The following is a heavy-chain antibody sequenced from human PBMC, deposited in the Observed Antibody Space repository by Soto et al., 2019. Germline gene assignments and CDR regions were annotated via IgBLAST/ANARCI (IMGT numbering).Heavy chain of an antibody. CDR2: ISASGGST. J-gene: IGHJ4*02. D-gene: IGHD5-18*01. Sequence: GGSLRLSCAASGFTFSTYAMTWVRQAPGKGLEWVSAISASGGSTYYADSVKGRFTISRDNSKNTLYLQMNSLRVEDTAVYYCASTRGYSYGCDYWGQGTLVTVSS. CDR1: GFTFSTYA. CDR3: ASTRGYSYGCDY. V-gene: IGHV3-23*01.